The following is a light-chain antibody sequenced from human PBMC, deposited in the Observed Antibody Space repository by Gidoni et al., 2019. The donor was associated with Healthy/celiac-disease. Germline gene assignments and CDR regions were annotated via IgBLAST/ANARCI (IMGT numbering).Light chain of an antibody. CDR1: QSISSW. Sequence: DTQMTQSPSTLSASVGDRVTITCRASQSISSWLAWYQQKPGKAPTLLIYKASSLESGVASRFSGSGSGTEYTITISSLQPDDFATYYYQQYNSYPWTFGQGTKVEIK. V-gene: IGKV1-5*03. CDR2: KAS. CDR3: QQYNSYPWT. J-gene: IGKJ1*01.